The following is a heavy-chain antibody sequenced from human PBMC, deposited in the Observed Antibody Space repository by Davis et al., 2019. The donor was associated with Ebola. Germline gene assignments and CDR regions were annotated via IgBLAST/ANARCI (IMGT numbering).Heavy chain of an antibody. D-gene: IGHD5-18*01. CDR3: AKDTALDAFDI. V-gene: IGHV1-69*02. Sequence: AASVKVSCKASGGTFSSYTISWVRQAPGQGLEWMGRIIPILGIANYAQKFQGRVTITADKSTSTAYMKLSSLRSEDTAVYYCAKDTALDAFDIWGQGTMVTVSS. CDR2: IIPILGIA. CDR1: GGTFSSYT. J-gene: IGHJ3*02.